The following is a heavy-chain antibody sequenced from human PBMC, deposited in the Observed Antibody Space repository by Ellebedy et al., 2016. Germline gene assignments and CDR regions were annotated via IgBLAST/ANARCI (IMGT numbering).Heavy chain of an antibody. D-gene: IGHD2-21*01. J-gene: IGHJ4*02. V-gene: IGHV3-64D*06. Sequence: GESLKISXSASGFTFSTYAMHWVRQAPGKRLNYVSAISSNGGTTYYADSMKGRFTISRDNSKNTLYLQMSSLRAEDTAVYYCVKDFWRWGVVLPYYFDYWGQGTLVTVSS. CDR1: GFTFSTYA. CDR3: VKDFWRWGVVLPYYFDY. CDR2: ISSNGGTT.